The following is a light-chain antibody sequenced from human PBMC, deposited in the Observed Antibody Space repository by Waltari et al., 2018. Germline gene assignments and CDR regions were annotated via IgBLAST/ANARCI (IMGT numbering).Light chain of an antibody. Sequence: VLTQSPPPLSLSPGERATLSCRASQSVSVYLAWYQQKPGQAPRLRIYDASDTATGVPARFSGSGSGTDVTLTISSLEPEDFAVYCCQQRTDRPPVTFGQGTRVEMK. CDR2: DAS. CDR3: QQRTDRPPVT. J-gene: IGKJ1*01. CDR1: QSVSVY. V-gene: IGKV3-11*01.